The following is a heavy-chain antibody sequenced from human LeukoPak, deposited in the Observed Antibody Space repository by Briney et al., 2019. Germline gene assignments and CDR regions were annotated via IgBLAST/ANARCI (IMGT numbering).Heavy chain of an antibody. CDR2: IKSKTDGGTA. V-gene: IGHV3-15*01. D-gene: IGHD1-26*01. CDR1: GFSFSNYV. J-gene: IGHJ4*02. Sequence: GGSLRLSCSASGFSFSNYVIHWVRQAPGKGLEWVGRIKSKTDGGTADYAAPVKGRFTISRDDSENTLYLQMNGLKTEDTAVYYCTTAPKWEFPGSDFWGQGTLVTVSS. CDR3: TTAPKWEFPGSDF.